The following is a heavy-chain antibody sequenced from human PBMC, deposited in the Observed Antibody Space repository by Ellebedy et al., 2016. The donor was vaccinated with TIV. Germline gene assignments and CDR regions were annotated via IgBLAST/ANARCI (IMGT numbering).Heavy chain of an antibody. Sequence: AASVKVSCKAPAYTFNNYCMHWVRQAPGQGLEWMARINPNVGSATYAQRFQGRLTMTRDTSTSTVFMELSSLRSEDSAMYYCASDHIALFTGLNYWGQGTLVTVSS. J-gene: IGHJ4*02. D-gene: IGHD2-15*01. CDR1: AYTFNNYC. V-gene: IGHV1-46*02. CDR3: ASDHIALFTGLNY. CDR2: INPNVGSA.